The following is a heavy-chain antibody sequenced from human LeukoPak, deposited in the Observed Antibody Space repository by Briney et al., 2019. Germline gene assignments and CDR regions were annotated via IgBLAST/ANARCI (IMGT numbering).Heavy chain of an antibody. V-gene: IGHV3-53*01. D-gene: IGHD1-26*01. CDR3: AREAIVGATTEYYFDY. CDR2: IHSGGST. J-gene: IGHJ4*02. CDR1: GFTVSSNY. Sequence: GGSLRLSCAASGFTVSSNYMSWVRQAPGKGLEWVSVIHSGGSTYYADSVKGRFTISRDNSKNTLYLQMNSLRAEDTAVYYCAREAIVGATTEYYFDYWGQGTLVTVSS.